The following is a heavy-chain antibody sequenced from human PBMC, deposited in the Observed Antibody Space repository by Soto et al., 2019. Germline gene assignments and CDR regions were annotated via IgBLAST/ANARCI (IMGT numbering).Heavy chain of an antibody. Sequence: PGGSLRLSCAASGFTFSSYAMSWVRQAPGKGLEWVSYISSSGSTIYYADSVKGRFTISRDNAKNSLYLQMNSLGAEDTAVYYCARDRCSGGSCYPRQFDYWGQGTLVTVSS. V-gene: IGHV3-48*04. CDR2: ISSSGSTI. CDR1: GFTFSSYA. CDR3: ARDRCSGGSCYPRQFDY. J-gene: IGHJ4*02. D-gene: IGHD2-15*01.